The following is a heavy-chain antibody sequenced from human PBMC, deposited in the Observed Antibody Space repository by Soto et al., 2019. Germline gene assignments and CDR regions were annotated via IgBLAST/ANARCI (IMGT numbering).Heavy chain of an antibody. J-gene: IGHJ3*02. V-gene: IGHV3-23*01. CDR1: GFTFSNYV. D-gene: IGHD1-7*01. Sequence: EVQLLESGGGLVQPGGSLRLSCAASGFTFSNYVMNWVRQAPGKGLEWVSTISYSADKTFYADSVKGRFTISRDNSRDTLILQMNSLRADDAGVYYCARRARTATTNWGAFDIWGQGTMVTVSS. CDR3: ARRARTATTNWGAFDI. CDR2: ISYSADKT.